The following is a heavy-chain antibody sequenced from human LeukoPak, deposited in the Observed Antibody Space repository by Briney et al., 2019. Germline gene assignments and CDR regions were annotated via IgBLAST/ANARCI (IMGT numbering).Heavy chain of an antibody. V-gene: IGHV1-69*13. Sequence: VASVKVSCKASGGTFSSYAISWVRQAPGQGLEWMGGIIPILGTANYAQKFQGRVTITADESTSTAYMELSSLRSEDTAVYYCARAQRITIFGVVTLDYWGQGTLVTVSS. CDR3: ARAQRITIFGVVTLDY. J-gene: IGHJ4*02. D-gene: IGHD3-3*01. CDR1: GGTFSSYA. CDR2: IIPILGTA.